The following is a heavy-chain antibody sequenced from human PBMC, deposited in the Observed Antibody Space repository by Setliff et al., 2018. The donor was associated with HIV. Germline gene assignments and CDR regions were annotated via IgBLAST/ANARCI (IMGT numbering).Heavy chain of an antibody. CDR1: GGSISSYY. CDR2: ISAAGTI. V-gene: IGHV4-4*07. CDR3: VRERRRSPLSYGLDV. Sequence: PSETLSLTCTVSGGSISSYYWSWIRQPAGKRLEFIGRISAAGTINYNPSLRSRVTLSVDTSENQFSLHLNSVTAADTAVYYCVRERRRSPLSYGLDVWGQGTTVTVSS. J-gene: IGHJ6*02.